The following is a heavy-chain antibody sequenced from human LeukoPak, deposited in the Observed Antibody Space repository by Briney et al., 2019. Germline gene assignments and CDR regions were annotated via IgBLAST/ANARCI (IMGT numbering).Heavy chain of an antibody. Sequence: HPGGSLRLSCAASGFTFSSYAMSWVRQAPGKGLEWVANIKEDGSDKYYVDSVRGRFTISRDNPNNSVYLQMKSLRAEDTAVYYCARPVGTGNYFVYWGQGTLVTVSS. V-gene: IGHV3-7*01. CDR3: ARPVGTGNYFVY. CDR2: IKEDGSDK. CDR1: GFTFSSYA. J-gene: IGHJ4*02. D-gene: IGHD6-13*01.